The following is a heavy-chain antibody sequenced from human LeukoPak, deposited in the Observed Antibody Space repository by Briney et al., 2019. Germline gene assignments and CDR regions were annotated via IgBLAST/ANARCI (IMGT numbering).Heavy chain of an antibody. V-gene: IGHV3-7*02. CDR1: GFTFSSYW. J-gene: IGHJ3*02. CDR2: IKGDGSDN. Sequence: PGGSLRLSCAASGFTFSSYWMSWVRQAPGKGLEWVANIKGDGSDNHYVDSVRGRFTISRDNSKNTLFLQMSSLREEDTAMYYCVKDRAASSWYGGFDIWVRGTMVTVSS. CDR3: VKDRAASSWYGGFDI. D-gene: IGHD6-13*01.